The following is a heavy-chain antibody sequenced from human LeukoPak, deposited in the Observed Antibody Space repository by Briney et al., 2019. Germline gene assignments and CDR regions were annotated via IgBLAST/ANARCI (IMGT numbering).Heavy chain of an antibody. J-gene: IGHJ6*03. D-gene: IGHD3-16*02. CDR2: IYVTGT. CDR3: ARNIGGGIEDMDV. Sequence: PSETLSLTCTVSGGSIGTYYWSWIRQSPGKGLEWIGYIYVTGTRYNPYLQSRVTISVDRSRNQFFLKMSSVTAADTAVYYCARNIGGGIEDMDVWGKGTKVIVSS. V-gene: IGHV4-4*09. CDR1: GGSIGTYY.